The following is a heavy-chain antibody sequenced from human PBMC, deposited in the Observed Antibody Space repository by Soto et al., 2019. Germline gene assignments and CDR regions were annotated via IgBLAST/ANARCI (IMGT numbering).Heavy chain of an antibody. D-gene: IGHD2-2*02. V-gene: IGHV4-59*01. Sequence: SETLSLTCTVSGGSISSYYWSWIRQPPGKGLEWIGYIYYSGSTNYNPSLKSRVTISVDTSKNQFSLKLSSVTAADTAVYYCASTHRYCSSTRCYKGQFDPWGQATLVTVSS. CDR3: ASTHRYCSSTRCYKGQFDP. CDR2: IYYSGST. CDR1: GGSISSYY. J-gene: IGHJ5*02.